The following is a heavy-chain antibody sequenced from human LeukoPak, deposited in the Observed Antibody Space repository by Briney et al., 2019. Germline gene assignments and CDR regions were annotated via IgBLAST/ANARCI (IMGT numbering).Heavy chain of an antibody. D-gene: IGHD2-21*02. CDR1: GFTFSSYE. V-gene: IGHV3-48*03. CDR2: ISSSGSTI. J-gene: IGHJ4*02. Sequence: GGSLRLSCAASGFTFSSYEMNWVRQAPGKGLEWDSYISSSGSTIYYADSVKGRFTISRDNAKNSLYLQMNSLRAEDTAVYYCARDRVVVTAIQNRYFDYWGQGTLVTVSS. CDR3: ARDRVVVTAIQNRYFDY.